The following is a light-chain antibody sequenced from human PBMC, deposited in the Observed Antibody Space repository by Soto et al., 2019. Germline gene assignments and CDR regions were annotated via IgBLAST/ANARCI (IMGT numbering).Light chain of an antibody. J-gene: IGKJ1*01. CDR3: QEYKNYPWT. CDR2: KAS. CDR1: QSIGSW. V-gene: IGKV1-5*03. Sequence: DIQVTQSPSTLSASVGDRVTITCRASQSIGSWLAWYQQKPQKAPRLLIYKASTLESGVPPRFRGGGSGTDFTLTISSLQPEDFATYYCQEYKNYPWTFGQGTKVEV.